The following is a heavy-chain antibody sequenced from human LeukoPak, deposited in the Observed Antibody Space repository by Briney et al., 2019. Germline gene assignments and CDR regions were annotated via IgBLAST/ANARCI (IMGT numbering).Heavy chain of an antibody. CDR3: ARKAGEFDY. V-gene: IGHV3-48*01. J-gene: IGHJ4*02. D-gene: IGHD3-10*01. CDR1: GFTFSSYS. CDR2: ISSSSSTI. Sequence: GGSLRLSGAASGFTFSSYSMNWVRQAPGKGLEWVSYISSSSSTIYYADSVKGRFTISRDSAKNSLYLQMNSLRAEDTAVYYCARKAGEFDYWGQGTLVTVSS.